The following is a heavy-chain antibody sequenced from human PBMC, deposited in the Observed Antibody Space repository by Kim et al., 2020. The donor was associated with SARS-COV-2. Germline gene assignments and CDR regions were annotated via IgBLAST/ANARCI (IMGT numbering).Heavy chain of an antibody. D-gene: IGHD3-10*01. V-gene: IGHV1-69*13. Sequence: SVKVSCKASGGTFSSYAISWVRQAPGQGLEWMGGIIPIFGTANYAQKFQGRVTITADESTSTAYMELSSLRSEDTAVYYCARDPGSYYRRVIGYYYGMDVWGQGTTVTVSS. CDR1: GGTFSSYA. CDR2: IIPIFGTA. CDR3: ARDPGSYYRRVIGYYYGMDV. J-gene: IGHJ6*02.